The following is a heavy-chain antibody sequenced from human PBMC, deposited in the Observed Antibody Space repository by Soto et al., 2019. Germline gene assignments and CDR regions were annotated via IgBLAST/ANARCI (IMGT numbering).Heavy chain of an antibody. CDR1: GFTFSSYG. J-gene: IGHJ6*02. Sequence: QVQLVESGGGVVQPGRSLRLSCAASGFTFSSYGMHWVRQAPGKGLEWVAVIWYDGSNKYYADSVKGRFTISRDNSKNTLYLQMNSLRDEDTAVYYCARGITMVRGVIIGSYYYYGMDVWGQGTTVTVSS. D-gene: IGHD3-10*01. CDR3: ARGITMVRGVIIGSYYYYGMDV. V-gene: IGHV3-33*01. CDR2: IWYDGSNK.